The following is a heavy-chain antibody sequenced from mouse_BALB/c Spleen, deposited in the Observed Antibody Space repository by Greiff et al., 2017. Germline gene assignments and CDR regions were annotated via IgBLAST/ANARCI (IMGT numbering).Heavy chain of an antibody. CDR1: GFTFSSFG. Sequence: EVKLQESGGGLVQPGGSRKLSCAASGFTFSSFGMHWVRQAPEKGLEWVAYISSGSSTIYYADTVKGRFTISRDNPKNTLFLQMTSLRSEDTAMYYCARSTVDWYFDVWGAGTTVTVSS. CDR2: ISSGSSTI. V-gene: IGHV5-17*02. D-gene: IGHD1-1*01. CDR3: ARSTVDWYFDV. J-gene: IGHJ1*01.